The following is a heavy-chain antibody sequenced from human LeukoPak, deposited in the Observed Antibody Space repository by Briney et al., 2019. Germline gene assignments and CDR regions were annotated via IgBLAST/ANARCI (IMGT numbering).Heavy chain of an antibody. V-gene: IGHV3-53*01. Sequence: GGSLRLSRAASGFTVSSNYMSWVRQAPGKGLEWVSVIYSGGSTYYADSVKGRFTTSRDNSKNTLYLQMNSLRAEDTAVYYCAREDYYDSSGYYYEDWGQGTLVTVSS. CDR3: AREDYYDSSGYYYED. J-gene: IGHJ4*02. CDR2: IYSGGST. D-gene: IGHD3-22*01. CDR1: GFTVSSNY.